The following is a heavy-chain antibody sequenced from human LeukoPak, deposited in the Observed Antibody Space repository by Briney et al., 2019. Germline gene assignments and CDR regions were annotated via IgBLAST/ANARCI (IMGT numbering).Heavy chain of an antibody. Sequence: VSVKVSCKISEYSLSDLSIHWVREAPGEGLEWMGGFDAENNKMVYSQRFQGRVTMTEDTSANTAYMELTGLRSEDTAMYFCATDRVYRSSGRSWGFFDYWGQGTLVIVSS. CDR3: ATDRVYRSSGRSWGFFDY. D-gene: IGHD6-19*01. CDR2: FDAENNKM. J-gene: IGHJ4*02. CDR1: EYSLSDLS. V-gene: IGHV1-24*01.